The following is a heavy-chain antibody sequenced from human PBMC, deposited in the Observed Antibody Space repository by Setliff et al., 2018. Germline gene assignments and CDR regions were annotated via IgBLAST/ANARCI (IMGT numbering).Heavy chain of an antibody. CDR2: IYDSGSS. D-gene: IGHD3-3*01. Sequence: SETLSLTCTVSGGSVSNSGFFWGWLRQAPGKGLEWIGNIYDSGSSNYNASLKSRLIITRDTSKNQISLKLTSVTAADTAVYYCASGYNFWSGYFVVAESYQYWGQGTLVTVSS. V-gene: IGHV4-39*01. CDR1: GGSVSNSGFF. J-gene: IGHJ1*01. CDR3: ASGYNFWSGYFVVAESYQY.